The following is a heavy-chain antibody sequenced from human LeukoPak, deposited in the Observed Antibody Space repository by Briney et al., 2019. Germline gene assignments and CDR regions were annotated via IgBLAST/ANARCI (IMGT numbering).Heavy chain of an antibody. J-gene: IGHJ4*02. Sequence: SETLSLTCTVSGGSISSYYWSWIRQPAGKGLECIGRIYSTGGTNYNPSLKSRVTMSVDTPKNQFSLRLSSVPAADPAVYYCAREGGNTYYYDSSCDYWGQGTLVTVSS. CDR3: AREGGNTYYYDSSCDY. CDR2: IYSTGGT. CDR1: GGSISSYY. V-gene: IGHV4-4*07. D-gene: IGHD3-22*01.